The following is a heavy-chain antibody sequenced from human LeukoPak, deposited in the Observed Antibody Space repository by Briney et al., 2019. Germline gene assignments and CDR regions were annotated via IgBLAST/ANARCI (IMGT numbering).Heavy chain of an antibody. CDR1: GESFSGYS. CDR2: INQRRNT. Sequence: PSETLSLTCVVYGESFSGYSWSWIRQPPGKGLEWIGEINQRRNTNYNPSLKSRVTISIDTSKNQFSLKLSSVTAADTAVYYCARCALRYFDWLLLVDYFDYWGQGTLVTVSS. V-gene: IGHV4-34*01. CDR3: ARCALRYFDWLLLVDYFDY. J-gene: IGHJ4*02. D-gene: IGHD3-9*01.